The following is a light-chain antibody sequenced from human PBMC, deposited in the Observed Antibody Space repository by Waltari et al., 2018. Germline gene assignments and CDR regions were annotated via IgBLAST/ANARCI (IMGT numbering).Light chain of an antibody. CDR1: QGITTY. CDR3: QQSYSTPFS. J-gene: IGKJ3*01. Sequence: DIQMNQSPSSLSASVGDRVTLTFRASQGITTYLNLYQQKPGKAPKPLKYAASSLQIGVPSRFSVGGSGTDFTLSISGLQPQDFATYNCQQSYSTPFSLGPGTKVDSK. V-gene: IGKV1-39*01. CDR2: AAS.